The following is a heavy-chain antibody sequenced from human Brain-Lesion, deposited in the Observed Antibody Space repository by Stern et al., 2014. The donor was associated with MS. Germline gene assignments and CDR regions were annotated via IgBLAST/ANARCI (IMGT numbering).Heavy chain of an antibody. Sequence: VQLVESGAEVKKPGASVKVSCKASGYTFTGYYMYWVRQAPGQGLEWMGWINPNSGGTHDAQKFQGRVTMTRDTSITTAYMELSRLRSDDTAVYYCARGYYGSGRPQKGMDVWGQGTTVTVSS. CDR1: GYTFTGYY. V-gene: IGHV1-2*02. J-gene: IGHJ6*02. CDR2: INPNSGGT. CDR3: ARGYYGSGRPQKGMDV. D-gene: IGHD3-10*01.